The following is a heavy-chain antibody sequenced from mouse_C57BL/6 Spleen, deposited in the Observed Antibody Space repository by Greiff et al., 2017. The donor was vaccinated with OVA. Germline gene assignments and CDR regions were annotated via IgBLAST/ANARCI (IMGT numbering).Heavy chain of an antibody. CDR2: ISSGSSTI. D-gene: IGHD1-1*01. V-gene: IGHV5-17*01. Sequence: EVKLMESGGGLVKPGGSLKLSCAASGFTFSDYGMHWVRQAPEKGLEWVAYISSGSSTIYYADTVKGRFTISRDNAKNTLFLQMTSLRSEDTAMYYCARNYGSSYGGDYWGQGTTLTVSS. CDR3: ARNYGSSYGGDY. CDR1: GFTFSDYG. J-gene: IGHJ2*01.